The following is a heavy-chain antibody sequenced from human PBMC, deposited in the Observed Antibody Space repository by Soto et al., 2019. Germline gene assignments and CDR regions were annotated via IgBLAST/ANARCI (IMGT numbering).Heavy chain of an antibody. CDR1: GYIFVNYG. V-gene: IGHV1-18*01. CDR3: AMVDLYVTPAPQDV. J-gene: IGHJ6*02. Sequence: QVQLEQSGDEVKKPGASVKVSCKASGYIFVNYGIAWVRQAPAQGLEWLGWISPYTGNTYYATKVQGRLTLTTYTSTSTAFMELESLTSADTAVYYCAMVDLYVTPAPQDVWGQGKTVTVSS. CDR2: ISPYTGNT. D-gene: IGHD3-16*01.